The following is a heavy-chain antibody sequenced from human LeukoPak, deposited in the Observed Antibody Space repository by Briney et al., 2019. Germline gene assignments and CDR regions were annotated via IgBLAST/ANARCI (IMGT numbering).Heavy chain of an antibody. Sequence: SETLSLTCTVSGGSISSYYWSWIRQPPGEGLEWIGYIYTSGSTNYNPSLKSRVTISVDTSKNQFSLKLSSVTAADTAVYYCARQGRGNWFDPWGQGTLVTVSS. CDR2: IYTSGST. CDR3: ARQGRGNWFDP. J-gene: IGHJ5*02. CDR1: GGSISSYY. V-gene: IGHV4-4*09.